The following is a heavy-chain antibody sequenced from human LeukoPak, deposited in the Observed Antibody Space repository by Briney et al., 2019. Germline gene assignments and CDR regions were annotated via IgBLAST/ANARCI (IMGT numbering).Heavy chain of an antibody. V-gene: IGHV3-23*01. D-gene: IGHD6-19*01. CDR1: GFTFSSYW. CDR2: LSGSGDRS. CDR3: AKDRGSSGRLGIDY. Sequence: GGSLRLSCAASGFTFSSYWMTWVRQAPGKGPEWVSALSGSGDRSYYADSVKGRFSISRDNSKNTLYLQMNSLRAEDTAVYYCAKDRGSSGRLGIDYWGQGTLVTVSS. J-gene: IGHJ4*02.